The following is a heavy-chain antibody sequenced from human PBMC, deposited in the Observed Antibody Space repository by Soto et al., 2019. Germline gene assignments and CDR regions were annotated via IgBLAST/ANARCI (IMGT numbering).Heavy chain of an antibody. CDR1: GFTFSSYG. V-gene: IGHV3-30*18. D-gene: IGHD5-18*01. Sequence: PGGSLRLSCAASGFTFSSYGMHWVRQAPGKGLEWVAVISYDGSNKYYADSVKGRLTVSRDNSRNTLYLQMSSLRAEDTAVYYCAKDSPGYSYGLIDYWGQGTLVTVSS. J-gene: IGHJ4*02. CDR2: ISYDGSNK. CDR3: AKDSPGYSYGLIDY.